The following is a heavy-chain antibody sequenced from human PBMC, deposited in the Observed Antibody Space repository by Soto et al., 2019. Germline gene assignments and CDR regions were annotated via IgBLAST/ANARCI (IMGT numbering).Heavy chain of an antibody. CDR2: ISYDGSNK. J-gene: IGHJ6*02. CDR1: GFTFSRYA. V-gene: IGHV3-30-3*01. CDR3: TREAPGAPHYYYYGMDV. Sequence: QVQLVESGGGVVQPGRSLRLSCAASGFTFSRYAMHWVRQAPGKGLEWVAVISYDGSNKYYADSVKGRFTISRDNSKNTLYLQMNSLRAEDTAVYYCTREAPGAPHYYYYGMDVWGQGTTVTVSS.